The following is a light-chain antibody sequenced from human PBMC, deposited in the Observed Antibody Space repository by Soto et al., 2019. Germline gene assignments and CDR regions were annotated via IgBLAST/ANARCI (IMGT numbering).Light chain of an antibody. CDR3: QQYYSYPPT. CDR1: QGISSY. J-gene: IGKJ1*01. Sequence: AIRMTQSPSSFSASTGDRVTITCRASQGISSYLAWYQQKPGKAPKLLIYAASTLQSGVPSRFSGSGSGTDFTLTISCLQYEDFETYYCQQYYSYPPTLGQGTKADIK. V-gene: IGKV1-8*01. CDR2: AAS.